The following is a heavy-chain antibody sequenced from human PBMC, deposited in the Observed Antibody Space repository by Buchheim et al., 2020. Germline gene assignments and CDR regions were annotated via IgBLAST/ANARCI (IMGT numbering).Heavy chain of an antibody. CDR2: INPNSGNA. J-gene: IGHJ4*02. CDR3: ARAGANYYDSGTYLYYFDY. Sequence: QVQLVQSGAEVKKPGASVKVSCKASGYTFTSYDINWVRQASGQGLEWMGWINPNSGNADSAQKVQGRVTMTTDTSTSTAYMELRGLRSEDTAVYYCARAGANYYDSGTYLYYFDYWGQGTL. D-gene: IGHD3-10*01. V-gene: IGHV1-8*01. CDR1: GYTFTSYD.